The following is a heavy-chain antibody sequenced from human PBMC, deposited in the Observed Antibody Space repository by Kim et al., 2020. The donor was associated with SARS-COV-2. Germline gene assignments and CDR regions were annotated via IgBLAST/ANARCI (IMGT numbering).Heavy chain of an antibody. CDR1: GYTLTELS. CDR2: FDPEDGET. J-gene: IGHJ6*02. V-gene: IGHV1-24*01. Sequence: ASVKVSCKVSGYTLTELSMHWVRQAPGKGLEWMGGFDPEDGETIYAQKFQGRVTMTEDTSTDTAYMELSNLRSEDTAVYYCAKEMATTNYYYYYGMDVWGQGTTVTVSS. CDR3: AKEMATTNYYYYYGMDV. D-gene: IGHD5-12*01.